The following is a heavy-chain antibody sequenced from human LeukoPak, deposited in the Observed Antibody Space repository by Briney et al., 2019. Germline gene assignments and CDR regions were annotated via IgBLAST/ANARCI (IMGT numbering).Heavy chain of an antibody. CDR2: ISDTGNT. J-gene: IGHJ4*02. Sequence: GGSLRLSCAASGFTLSSYAMSWVRQAPGKGLEWVSAISDTGNTYHADSVKGRFTISRDSSKNTLFLQMNRLRPEDAAVYYCAKDGGQGADYWGQGTLVSVSS. CDR1: GFTLSSYA. V-gene: IGHV3-23*01. D-gene: IGHD3-16*01. CDR3: AKDGGQGADY.